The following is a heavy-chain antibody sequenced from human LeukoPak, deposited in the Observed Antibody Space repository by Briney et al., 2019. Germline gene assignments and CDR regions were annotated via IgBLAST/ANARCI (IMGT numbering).Heavy chain of an antibody. J-gene: IGHJ4*02. D-gene: IGHD3-3*01. V-gene: IGHV4-4*07. CDR2: IYITGST. CDR1: GGSISSYY. Sequence: SETLSLTCTVSGGSISSYYWSWFRQPAGKGLEWIGRIYITGSTNYTPSLKSRVTMSVDTSKSPFSLRLRSVTAADTAVSYCASSGGDFWSGSFGYLDYWGQGTLVTVSS. CDR3: ASSGGDFWSGSFGYLDY.